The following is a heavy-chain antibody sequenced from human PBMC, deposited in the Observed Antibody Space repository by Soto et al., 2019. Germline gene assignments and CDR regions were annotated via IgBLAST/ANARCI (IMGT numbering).Heavy chain of an antibody. Sequence: PGGSLRLSCAASGSTFSGSAMHWVRQASGKGLEWVGRIRSKANSYATAYAASVKGRFTISRDDSKNTAYLQMNSLKTEDTAVYYCTRQPRYYGMDVWGQGTTVTVSS. J-gene: IGHJ6*02. V-gene: IGHV3-73*01. CDR3: TRQPRYYGMDV. CDR2: IRSKANSYAT. CDR1: GSTFSGSA.